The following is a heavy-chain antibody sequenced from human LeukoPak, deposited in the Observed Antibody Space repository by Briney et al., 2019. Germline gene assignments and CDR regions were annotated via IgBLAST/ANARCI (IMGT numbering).Heavy chain of an antibody. J-gene: IGHJ4*02. Sequence: PERSLRLSCAASGFTFRIHAMHWVRQAPGKGLEWVAVIWYDGSNKYYADSVKGRFTISRDNSKNTLYLQMNSLRAEDTAVYYCAKDCRRLLWFGELDYWGQGTLVTVSS. CDR3: AKDCRRLLWFGELDY. CDR1: GFTFRIHA. D-gene: IGHD3-10*01. V-gene: IGHV3-33*06. CDR2: IWYDGSNK.